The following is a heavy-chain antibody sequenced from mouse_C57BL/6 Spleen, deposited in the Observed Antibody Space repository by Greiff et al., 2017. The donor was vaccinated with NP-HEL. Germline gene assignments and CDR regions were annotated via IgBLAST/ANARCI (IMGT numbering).Heavy chain of an antibody. CDR2: ISYDGSN. J-gene: IGHJ3*01. CDR1: GYSITSGYY. V-gene: IGHV3-6*01. Sequence: DVQLVESGPGLVKPSQSLSLTCSVTGYSITSGYYWNWIRQFPGNKLEWMCYISYDGSNNYNPSLKNRISITRDTSKNQFFLKLNSVTTEDTATYYCARETPPGSWFAYWGQGTLVTVSA. CDR3: ARETPPGSWFAY.